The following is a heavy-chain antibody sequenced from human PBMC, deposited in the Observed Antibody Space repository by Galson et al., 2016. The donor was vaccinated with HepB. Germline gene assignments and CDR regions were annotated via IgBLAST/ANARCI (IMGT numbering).Heavy chain of an antibody. CDR3: VGAKY. Sequence: SLRLSCAASGFAFSSYAMSWVRQAPGKGLEWVSGIGASGLSTFYADAVKGRFIISRDNSKDTMYLQLNSLRAEDTATYYCVGAKYWGQGTLAIVSS. CDR2: IGASGLST. CDR1: GFAFSSYA. V-gene: IGHV3-23*01. J-gene: IGHJ4*02. D-gene: IGHD2/OR15-2a*01.